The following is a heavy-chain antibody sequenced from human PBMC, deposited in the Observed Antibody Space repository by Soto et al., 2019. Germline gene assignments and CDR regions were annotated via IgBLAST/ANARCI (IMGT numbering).Heavy chain of an antibody. CDR2: ISYDGSNK. D-gene: IGHD3-10*01. V-gene: IGHV3-30-3*01. CDR3: ARRPGGKVRGLSWFDP. J-gene: IGHJ5*02. CDR1: GFTFSSYA. Sequence: QVQLVESGGGVVQPGRSLRLSCAASGFTFSSYAMHWVRQAPGKGLEWVAVISYDGSNKYYAHSVKGRFTISRDNSKNTMYLQMNSLRAEDTAVYYCARRPGGKVRGLSWFDPWGQGTLVTVSS.